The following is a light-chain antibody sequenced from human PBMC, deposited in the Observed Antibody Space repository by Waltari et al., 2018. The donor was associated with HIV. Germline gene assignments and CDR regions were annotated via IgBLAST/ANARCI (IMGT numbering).Light chain of an antibody. V-gene: IGKV3-20*01. CDR1: QSVSSSY. CDR2: GAS. CDR3: QQYGSSPT. Sequence: EIVLPQSPGTLSLSPGERATLSCRASQSVSSSYLAWYQQKPGQAPRLRIYGASSRATGIPDRFRVSGSGTDFTLTISRLEPEDLAVYYCQQYGSSPTFGQGTKVEIK. J-gene: IGKJ1*01.